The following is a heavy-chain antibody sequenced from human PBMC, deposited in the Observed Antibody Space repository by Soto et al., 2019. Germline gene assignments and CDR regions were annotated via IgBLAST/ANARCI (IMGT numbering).Heavy chain of an antibody. Sequence: PSETLSLTCTVSGGSVSSGSYYWSWIRQPPGKGLEWIGYIYYSGSTNYNPSLKSRVTISVDTSKDQFSLKLSSVTAADTAVYYCARGFQKWIVVVPAAKTGWFDPWGQGTLVTVSS. D-gene: IGHD2-2*01. V-gene: IGHV4-61*01. CDR1: GGSVSSGSYY. CDR2: IYYSGST. J-gene: IGHJ5*02. CDR3: ARGFQKWIVVVPAAKTGWFDP.